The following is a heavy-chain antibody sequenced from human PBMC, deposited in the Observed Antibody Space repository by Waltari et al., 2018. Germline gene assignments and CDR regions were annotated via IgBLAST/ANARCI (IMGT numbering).Heavy chain of an antibody. J-gene: IGHJ4*02. Sequence: EVQLVESGGGLVKPGGSLRLSCEASGFTFSGYSMNWVRQAPGKGLEWVSSISGDSRFIYYADSVNGRFTIASDDAKNSLYLQMNSLRVEDTAVYYCARDRRGYFDYWGPGPWSPSPQ. CDR2: ISGDSRFI. D-gene: IGHD3-16*01. CDR1: GFTFSGYS. V-gene: IGHV3-21*01. CDR3: ARDRRGYFDY.